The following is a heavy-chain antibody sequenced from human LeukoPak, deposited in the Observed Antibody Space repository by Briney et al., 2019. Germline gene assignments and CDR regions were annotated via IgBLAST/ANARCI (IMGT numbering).Heavy chain of an antibody. CDR3: ARVIAAAGG. CDR1: GFTFSSYW. D-gene: IGHD6-13*01. CDR2: INSDGSST. J-gene: IGHJ4*02. Sequence: GGSLRLSCAASGFTFSSYWMHWVRQAPGKGLVWVSRINSDGSSTSYADSVKGRSTIYRDNAMNTLYLQMNSLRAEDTAVYYCARVIAAAGGWGQGTLVTVSS. V-gene: IGHV3-74*01.